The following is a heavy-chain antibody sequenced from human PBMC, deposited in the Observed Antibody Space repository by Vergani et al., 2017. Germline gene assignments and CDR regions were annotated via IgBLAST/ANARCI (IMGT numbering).Heavy chain of an antibody. J-gene: IGHJ6*02. CDR2: ISGSGGNT. Sequence: EVQLLESGGGLVQPGGSLRLSCAASGFTFSSYAMSWVRQVPGKGLEWVSGISGSGGNTYYANSVKGRFTISRDNSKNTLYLQMNSLRADDTAVYYCAKGVYCSSTSCYEGRGYYYGMGVWGQATTVTFSS. CDR1: GFTFSSYA. V-gene: IGHV3-23*01. D-gene: IGHD2-2*01. CDR3: AKGVYCSSTSCYEGRGYYYGMGV.